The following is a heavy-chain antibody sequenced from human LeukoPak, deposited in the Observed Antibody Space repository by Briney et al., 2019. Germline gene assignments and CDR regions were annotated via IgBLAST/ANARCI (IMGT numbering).Heavy chain of an antibody. J-gene: IGHJ4*02. CDR2: ISSSGGST. Sequence: PGGSLRLSCSASGFTFSSYAMHWVRQAPGKGLEYVPAISSSGGSTYYADSVKGRFTISRDNSKNTLYLQMSSLRAEDTAVYYCVKSANDSYGPTFDYWGQGTLVTVSS. CDR1: GFTFSSYA. D-gene: IGHD5-18*01. CDR3: VKSANDSYGPTFDY. V-gene: IGHV3-64D*06.